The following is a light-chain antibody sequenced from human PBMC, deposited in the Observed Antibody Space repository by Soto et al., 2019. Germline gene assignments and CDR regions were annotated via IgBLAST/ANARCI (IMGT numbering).Light chain of an antibody. CDR1: QGISSL. J-gene: IGKJ4*01. CDR3: QQANSFPLS. V-gene: IGKV1-12*01. Sequence: DIQMTQSPSSVSAYVGDRVTITCRASQGISSLLAWYQQKPGKAPNLLIHTASSLQSGVPSRFSGSISGTDFTLTISSLQPQDFATYFCQQANSFPLSFGGGTKVEIK. CDR2: TAS.